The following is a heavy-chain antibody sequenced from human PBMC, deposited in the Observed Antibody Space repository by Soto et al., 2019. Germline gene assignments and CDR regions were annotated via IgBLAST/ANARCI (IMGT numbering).Heavy chain of an antibody. V-gene: IGHV3-23*01. CDR3: ASNSATHDY. CDR2: VSGSGSDT. CDR1: GFTFSSYG. Sequence: PGGSLRLSCAASGFTFSSYGMNWVRQAPGKGLEWVSGVSGSGSDTYYADSVKGRFTISRDNSKNTLYLQMSSLRADDTAVYYYASNSATHDYWGQGTLVTVSS. J-gene: IGHJ4*02.